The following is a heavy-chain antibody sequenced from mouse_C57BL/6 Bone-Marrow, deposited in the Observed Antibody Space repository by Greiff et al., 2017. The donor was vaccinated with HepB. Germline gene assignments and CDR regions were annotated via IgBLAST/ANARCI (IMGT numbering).Heavy chain of an antibody. CDR2: IDPEDGDT. Sequence: EVHLVESGAELVRPGASVKLSCTASGFNIKDYYMHWVKQRPEQGLEWIGRIDPEDGDTEYAPKFQGKATMTADTSSNTAYLQLSSLTSDDTAVYYCTTWILRYPYYFDYWGQGTTLTVSS. CDR1: GFNIKDYY. V-gene: IGHV14-1*01. CDR3: TTWILRYPYYFDY. J-gene: IGHJ2*01. D-gene: IGHD1-1*01.